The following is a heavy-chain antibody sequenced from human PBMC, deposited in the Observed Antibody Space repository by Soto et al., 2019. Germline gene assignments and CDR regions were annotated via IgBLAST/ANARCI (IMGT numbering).Heavy chain of an antibody. V-gene: IGHV3-9*01. Sequence: EVQLVESGGGLVQPGRSLRLSCAASGFTFDDYAMHWVRQAPGKGLEWVSGISWNSGSIGYADSVKGRFTISRDNAKNSLYLQMNSLRAEDTALYYCAKDIGSSSAWGYYYYYGMDVW. J-gene: IGHJ6*01. D-gene: IGHD6-6*01. CDR1: GFTFDDYA. CDR2: ISWNSGSI. CDR3: AKDIGSSSAWGYYYYYGMDV.